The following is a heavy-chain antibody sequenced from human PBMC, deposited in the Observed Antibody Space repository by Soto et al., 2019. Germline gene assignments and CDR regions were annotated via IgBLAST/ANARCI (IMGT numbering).Heavy chain of an antibody. V-gene: IGHV1-58*01. J-gene: IGHJ4*02. CDR2: IVVGSGNT. CDR3: ATGGIGISGITVL. CDR1: GFTFSSSA. Sequence: SVKVSCKASGFTFSSSAVQWVRQARGQRLEWIGWIVVGSGNTKYAQKFQERVTITRDMSTSTAYMELSSLRSEDTAVYYCATGGIGISGITVLWGQGTLVPVSS. D-gene: IGHD1-20*01.